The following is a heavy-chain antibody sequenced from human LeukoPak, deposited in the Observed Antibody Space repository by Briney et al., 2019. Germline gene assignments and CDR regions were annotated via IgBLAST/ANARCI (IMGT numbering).Heavy chain of an antibody. D-gene: IGHD3/OR15-3a*01. V-gene: IGHV3-48*04. Sequence: GGSLRLSCAASGFTFSSYSMNWVRQAPGKGLEWVSYISSSSSTIYYADSVKGRFTISRDNAKNSLYLQMNSLRAEDTAVYYCARESLYDISTGLRPPHFDSWGLGTLVTVSS. CDR3: ARESLYDISTGLRPPHFDS. CDR1: GFTFSSYS. J-gene: IGHJ4*02. CDR2: ISSSSSTI.